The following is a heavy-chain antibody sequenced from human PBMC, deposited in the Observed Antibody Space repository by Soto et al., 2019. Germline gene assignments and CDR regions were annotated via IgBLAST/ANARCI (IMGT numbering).Heavy chain of an antibody. D-gene: IGHD5-12*01. CDR1: GDSVSSNSAA. Sequence: SQTLSLTCAISGDSVSSNSAAWNWIRQSPSRGLEWLGRTYYRSKWYNDYAVSVKSRITINPDTSKNQFSLQLNSVTPEDTAVYYCARDRIEMATITLYYYYGMDVWGQGITVTVSS. J-gene: IGHJ6*02. CDR2: TYYRSKWYN. V-gene: IGHV6-1*01. CDR3: ARDRIEMATITLYYYYGMDV.